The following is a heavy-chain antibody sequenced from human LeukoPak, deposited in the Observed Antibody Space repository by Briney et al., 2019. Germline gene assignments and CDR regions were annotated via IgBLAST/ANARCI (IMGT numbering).Heavy chain of an antibody. CDR3: ARKLRLGGNWFDP. V-gene: IGHV1-69*15. J-gene: IGHJ5*02. CDR1: GGTFTSYA. Sequence: GSSVKVSCKTSGGTFTSYAITWVRQAPGQGLEWMGKIIPISGTTNYAQKFQGRVTFTADESTSTAYMELSSLRSEVTALYYCARKLRLGGNWFDPWGQGTLVTVSS. CDR2: IIPISGTT. D-gene: IGHD1-26*01.